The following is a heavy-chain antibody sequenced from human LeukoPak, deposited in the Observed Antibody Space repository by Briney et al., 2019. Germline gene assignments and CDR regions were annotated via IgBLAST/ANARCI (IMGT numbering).Heavy chain of an antibody. CDR2: INHSGST. V-gene: IGHV4-34*01. Sequence: SETLSLTCAVYGGSYSGYYWSWMRQPPGKGLEWIGEINHSGSTNYNPSLKSRVTISVDTSKNQFSLKLSSVTAADTAVYYCARIAAAGIDYWGQGTLVTVSS. CDR1: GGSYSGYY. CDR3: ARIAAAGIDY. J-gene: IGHJ4*02. D-gene: IGHD6-13*01.